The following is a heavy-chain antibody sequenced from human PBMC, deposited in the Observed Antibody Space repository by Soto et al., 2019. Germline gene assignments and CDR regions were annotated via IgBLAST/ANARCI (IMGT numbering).Heavy chain of an antibody. Sequence: QVQLVQSGTEVKKPGASVKVSCMASGYTFTHHGISWVRQAPGQGPEWMGWISCYNGDTMYAQNVQGRVTMTTDTSATTAYMELRSPRSDDTAVYYCARDPSNTSGRYQFFDFWGQGTLVTVSS. D-gene: IGHD2-15*01. CDR2: ISCYNGDT. CDR1: GYTFTHHG. V-gene: IGHV1-18*01. J-gene: IGHJ4*02. CDR3: ARDPSNTSGRYQFFDF.